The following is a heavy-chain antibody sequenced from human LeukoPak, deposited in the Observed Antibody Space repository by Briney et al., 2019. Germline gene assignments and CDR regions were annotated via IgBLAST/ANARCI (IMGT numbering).Heavy chain of an antibody. CDR3: ARGGELLNY. Sequence: SSETLSLTCTVSGGSVSSGDYYWTWIRQPAGKGLEWIGRIYTSGSTSYSPSLKSRVTISLDTSKNQFSLRLSSVTAADPAVYYCARGGELLNYLGQGTLVTVSS. J-gene: IGHJ4*02. CDR2: IYTSGST. D-gene: IGHD1-7*01. V-gene: IGHV4-61*02. CDR1: GGSVSSGDYY.